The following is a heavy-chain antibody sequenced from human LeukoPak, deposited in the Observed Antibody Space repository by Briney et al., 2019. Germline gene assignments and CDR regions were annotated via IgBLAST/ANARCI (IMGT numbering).Heavy chain of an antibody. V-gene: IGHV4-31*03. J-gene: IGHJ1*01. Sequence: SETLSLTCTVSGGSISSGGYYWSWIRQHPGKGLEWIGYIYYSGSTYYNPSLKSRVTISVDTSKNQFSLKLSSVTAADTAVYYCARGRKTSSSWDRTLSSYFQHWGQGTLVTVSS. D-gene: IGHD6-13*01. CDR3: ARGRKTSSSWDRTLSSYFQH. CDR2: IYYSGST. CDR1: GGSISSGGYY.